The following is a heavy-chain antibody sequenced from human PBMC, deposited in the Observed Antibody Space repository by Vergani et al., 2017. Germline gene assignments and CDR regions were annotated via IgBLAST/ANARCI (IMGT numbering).Heavy chain of an antibody. CDR3: ARDSATYGDYPSGPFDY. D-gene: IGHD4-17*01. V-gene: IGHV4-31*03. CDR1: GGSISSGDYY. J-gene: IGHJ4*02. CDR2: IYYSGST. Sequence: QVQLQESGPGLVKPSQTLSLTCTVSGGSISSGDYYWSWIRQHPGKGLEWIGYIYYSGSTYYNPSLKSRVTISIDTSKNQFSLQLRSVTAADTAVYYCARDSATYGDYPSGPFDYWGQGTLVTVSS.